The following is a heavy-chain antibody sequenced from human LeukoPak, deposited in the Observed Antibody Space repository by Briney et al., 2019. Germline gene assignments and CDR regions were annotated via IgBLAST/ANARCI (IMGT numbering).Heavy chain of an antibody. Sequence: GGSLRLSCAASGFTFSSYGMHWVRQAPGKGLEWVAVISYDGSNKYYADSVKGRFTISRDNSKNTLYLQMNSLRAEDTAVYYCAKDAILGIAAAGDYYYYYMDAWGKGTTVTVSS. CDR3: AKDAILGIAAAGDYYYYYMDA. J-gene: IGHJ6*03. CDR1: GFTFSSYG. CDR2: ISYDGSNK. V-gene: IGHV3-30*18. D-gene: IGHD6-13*01.